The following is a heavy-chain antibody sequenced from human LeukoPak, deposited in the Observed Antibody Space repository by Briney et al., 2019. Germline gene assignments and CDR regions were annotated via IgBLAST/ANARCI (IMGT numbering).Heavy chain of an antibody. Sequence: GGSLRLSCAASGYIFSNSAMTWVRQAPGKGLEWVSGISANGGSTYYAVSVMGRFTISRDSSKNTLYLQMNSLRVEDTAVYYCAKGNPYTSSPLDYRGQGILVTVSS. CDR3: AKGNPYTSSPLDY. CDR1: GYIFSNSA. CDR2: ISANGGST. D-gene: IGHD6-6*01. V-gene: IGHV3-23*01. J-gene: IGHJ4*02.